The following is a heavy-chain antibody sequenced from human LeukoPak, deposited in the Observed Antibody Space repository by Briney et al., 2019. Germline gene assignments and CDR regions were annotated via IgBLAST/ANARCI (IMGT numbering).Heavy chain of an antibody. J-gene: IGHJ4*02. Sequence: SETLSLTCTVSGGSISSGGYYWSWIRQHPGKGLERIGYIYYSGSTYYNPSLKSRVTISVDTSKNQFSLKLSSVTAADTAVYYCARVEGWEYYFDYWGQGTLVTVSS. D-gene: IGHD1-26*01. CDR1: GGSISSGGYY. CDR3: ARVEGWEYYFDY. CDR2: IYYSGST. V-gene: IGHV4-31*03.